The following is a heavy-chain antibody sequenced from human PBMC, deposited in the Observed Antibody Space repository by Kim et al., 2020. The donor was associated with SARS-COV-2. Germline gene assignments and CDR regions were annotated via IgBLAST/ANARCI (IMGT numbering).Heavy chain of an antibody. V-gene: IGHV1-18*01. CDR2: ISTYNDNR. J-gene: IGHJ4*02. D-gene: IGHD2-21*02. CDR1: GYDFTNFG. Sequence: ASVKVSCTASGYDFTNFGLSWLRQALGQGLEWMGWISTYNDNRKYAQQVQGRLIMTADTPTSTAYMELRSLRSDDTAIYFCARVHCSGGACFWDYWGQGT. CDR3: ARVHCSGGACFWDY.